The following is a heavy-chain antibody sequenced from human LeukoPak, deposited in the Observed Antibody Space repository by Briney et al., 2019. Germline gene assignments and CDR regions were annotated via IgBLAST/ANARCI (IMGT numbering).Heavy chain of an antibody. Sequence: PSETLSLTCTVSGGSISSYYWSWIRQPPGKGLEWIGYIYYSGSTNYNPSLKSRVTISVDTSKNQFSLKLSSVTAADTAVYYCARLVLYYGSGSYYYFDYWGQGTLVTVSS. J-gene: IGHJ4*02. CDR2: IYYSGST. D-gene: IGHD3-10*01. CDR1: GGSISSYY. CDR3: ARLVLYYGSGSYYYFDY. V-gene: IGHV4-59*01.